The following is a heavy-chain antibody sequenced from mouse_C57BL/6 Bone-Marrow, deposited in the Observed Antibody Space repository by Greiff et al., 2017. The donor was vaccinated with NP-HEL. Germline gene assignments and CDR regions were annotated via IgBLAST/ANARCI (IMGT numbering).Heavy chain of an antibody. CDR3: ARADDYDGWYFDV. Sequence: VQLQQPGAELVKPGASVKLSCKASGYTFTSYWMQWVKQRPGQGLEWIGEIDPSDSYTNYNQKFKGKATLTVDTSSSTAYMQLSSLTSEDSAVYYCARADDYDGWYFDVWGTGTTVTVSS. J-gene: IGHJ1*03. CDR2: IDPSDSYT. CDR1: GYTFTSYW. V-gene: IGHV1-50*01. D-gene: IGHD2-4*01.